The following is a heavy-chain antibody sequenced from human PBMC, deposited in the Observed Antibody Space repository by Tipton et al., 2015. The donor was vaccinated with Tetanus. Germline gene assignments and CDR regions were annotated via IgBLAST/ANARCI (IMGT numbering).Heavy chain of an antibody. CDR3: ARDNLNYYGSGSYNGMDV. Sequence: GLVKPSETLSLTCTVSGGSISSSSYYWGWIRQPPGKGLEWIGSIYYSGSTYYNPSLKSRVTISVDTSKNQFSLKLSSVTAADTAVYYCARDNLNYYGSGSYNGMDVRGQGTTVTVSS. CDR1: GGSISSSSYY. V-gene: IGHV4-39*07. CDR2: IYYSGST. J-gene: IGHJ6*02. D-gene: IGHD3-10*01.